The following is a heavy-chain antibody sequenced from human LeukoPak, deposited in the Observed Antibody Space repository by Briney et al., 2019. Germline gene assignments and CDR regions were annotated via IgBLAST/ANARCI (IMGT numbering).Heavy chain of an antibody. CDR2: INHSGST. Sequence: SETLSLTCAVYGGSFSGYYWSWIRQPPGKGLEWIGEINHSGSTNYNPSLKSRVTISVDTSKNQFSLKLSSVTAADTAVYYCAARLAGQIDYSSSSFDYWGQGTLVTVSS. D-gene: IGHD6-6*01. CDR3: AARLAGQIDYSSSSFDY. J-gene: IGHJ4*02. CDR1: GGSFSGYY. V-gene: IGHV4-34*01.